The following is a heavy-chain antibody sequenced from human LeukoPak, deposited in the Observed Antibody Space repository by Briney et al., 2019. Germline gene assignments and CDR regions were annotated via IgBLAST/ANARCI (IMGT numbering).Heavy chain of an antibody. CDR3: ARGLSGWYIGDY. CDR1: GYTFTSYA. Sequence: GASVKLSCKASGYTFTSYAISWVRQAPGQGLEGMGGISAYNGNTNYAQKLQGRVTMTTDTSTSTAYMELRSLRSDDTAVYYCARGLSGWYIGDYWGQGTLVTVSS. CDR2: ISAYNGNT. V-gene: IGHV1-18*01. J-gene: IGHJ4*02. D-gene: IGHD6-19*01.